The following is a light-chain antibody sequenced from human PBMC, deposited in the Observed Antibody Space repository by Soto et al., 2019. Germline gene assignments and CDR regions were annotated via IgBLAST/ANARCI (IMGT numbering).Light chain of an antibody. Sequence: DIQMTQSPSSLSASVGDRVTITCRASQSISSYLNWYQQKPGKAPKLLIYAASSLQSGVPSRFSGSGSGTEFTLTISSLQPDDFATYYCQQYNSYCTFGQGTKVDI. CDR2: AAS. CDR1: QSISSY. CDR3: QQYNSYCT. J-gene: IGKJ1*01. V-gene: IGKV1-39*01.